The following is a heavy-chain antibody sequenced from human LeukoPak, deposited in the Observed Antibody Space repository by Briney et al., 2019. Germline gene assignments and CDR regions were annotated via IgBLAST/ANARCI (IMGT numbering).Heavy chain of an antibody. Sequence: GESLKISCKGSGYSFTSYWIGWVRQMPGKGLEWMGIIYPGDSDTRYSPSFQGQVTISADKSISTAYPQWSSLKASDTAMYYCARARYYYDSSGSYGWFDPWGQGTLVTVSS. V-gene: IGHV5-51*01. J-gene: IGHJ5*02. D-gene: IGHD3-22*01. CDR2: IYPGDSDT. CDR1: GYSFTSYW. CDR3: ARARYYYDSSGSYGWFDP.